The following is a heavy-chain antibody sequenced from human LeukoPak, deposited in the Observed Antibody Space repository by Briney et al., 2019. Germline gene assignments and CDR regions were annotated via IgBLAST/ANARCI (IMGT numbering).Heavy chain of an antibody. V-gene: IGHV3-33*01. CDR1: GFTFSSYG. D-gene: IGHD2-2*01. CDR2: IWYDGSNK. J-gene: IGHJ4*02. Sequence: PGRSLRLSCAASGFTFSSYGMHWVRQAPGKGLEWVAVIWYDGSNKYYADSVKGRFTTSRDNSKNTLYLQMNSLRAEDTAVYYCARDLLVVPAAMPDYWGEGALVTVSS. CDR3: ARDLLVVPAAMPDY.